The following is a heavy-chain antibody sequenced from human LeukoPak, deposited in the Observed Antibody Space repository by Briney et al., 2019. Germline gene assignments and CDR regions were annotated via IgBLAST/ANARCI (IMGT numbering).Heavy chain of an antibody. J-gene: IGHJ5*02. CDR3: ARTVSGYYFNA. CDR1: GGSTNSYY. D-gene: IGHD5-12*01. CDR2: VAYSGST. V-gene: IGHV4-59*01. Sequence: SETLSLTCTVSGGSTNSYYRSWIRQSPGKGLEWIGYVAYSGSTNYNPSHKSRVTISLDTSKNQFFLKLSSVTAADTAVYYCARTVSGYYFNAWGPGTLVTVSS.